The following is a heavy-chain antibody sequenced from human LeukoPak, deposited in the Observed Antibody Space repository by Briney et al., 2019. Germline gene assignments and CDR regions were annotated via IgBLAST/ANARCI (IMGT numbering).Heavy chain of an antibody. D-gene: IGHD3-10*01. CDR1: GGSFSGYY. J-gene: IGHJ5*02. Sequence: SETLSLTCAAYGGSFSGYYWSWIRQPPGKGLEWIGEINHSGSTNYNPSLKSRVTISVDTSKNQFSLKLSSVTAADTAVYYCASITLVNRGAWGQGTLVTVSS. CDR2: INHSGST. V-gene: IGHV4-34*01. CDR3: ASITLVNRGA.